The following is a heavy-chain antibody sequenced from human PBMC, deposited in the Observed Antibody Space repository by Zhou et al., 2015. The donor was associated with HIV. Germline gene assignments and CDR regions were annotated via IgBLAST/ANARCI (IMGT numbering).Heavy chain of an antibody. J-gene: IGHJ4*02. CDR3: ARDSPGEWPIDY. Sequence: EVQLVQSGGGLIQPGGSLRLSCAPSGFTVSSNYMTWVRQAPGKGLEWVSFIYSDGSTYYADSVKGRFTISRDNSKNTLYLQMSSLRAEDTAVYYCARDSPGEWPIDYWGQGTLVTVSS. CDR2: IYSDGST. D-gene: IGHD3-10*01. V-gene: IGHV3-53*01. CDR1: GFTVSSNY.